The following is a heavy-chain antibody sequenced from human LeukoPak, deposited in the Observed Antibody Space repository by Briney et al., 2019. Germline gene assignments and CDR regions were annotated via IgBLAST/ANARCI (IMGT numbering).Heavy chain of an antibody. Sequence: GGSLRLSCAASGLTVSSNYMSWDRQAPGKGLEWVSVIYSGGSTYYADSVKGRFTISRDNSENTLYLQMNSLRAEDTAMYYCARDKTHYFDYWGQGTLVTVSS. CDR1: GLTVSSNY. CDR3: ARDKTHYFDY. V-gene: IGHV3-53*01. J-gene: IGHJ4*02. CDR2: IYSGGST.